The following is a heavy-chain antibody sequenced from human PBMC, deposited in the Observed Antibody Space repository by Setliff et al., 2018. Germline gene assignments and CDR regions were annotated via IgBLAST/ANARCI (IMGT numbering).Heavy chain of an antibody. J-gene: IGHJ4*02. V-gene: IGHV4-39*01. Sequence: SETLSLTCTVSGDSISSSDFYWGWIRQPPGKGLEWIGSLHYTGSTFYNPSLKSRATVIVHTSKKQFSLKLKSMTAADAGVYYCARHVLYGSGSYGLNYWSQGTLITVSS. CDR1: GDSISSSDFY. CDR3: ARHVLYGSGSYGLNY. D-gene: IGHD3-10*01. CDR2: LHYTGST.